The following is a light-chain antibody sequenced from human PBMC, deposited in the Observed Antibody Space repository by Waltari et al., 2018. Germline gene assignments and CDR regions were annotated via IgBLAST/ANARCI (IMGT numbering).Light chain of an antibody. V-gene: IGLV2-23*02. J-gene: IGLJ2*01. CDR1: NNDIGSYNL. Sequence: QSTLTQPASVSGSPGQSITISCTGTNNDIGSYNLVSWYQQHPGKAPKVIIFEVNKRPSGFSNRFSGSKSGNTASLTFSGLHPEDEADYYCCSYAGTPRVVFGGGTKLTVL. CDR2: EVN. CDR3: CSYAGTPRVV.